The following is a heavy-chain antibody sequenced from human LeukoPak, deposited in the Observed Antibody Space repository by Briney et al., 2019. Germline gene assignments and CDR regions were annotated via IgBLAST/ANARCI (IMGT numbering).Heavy chain of an antibody. CDR1: GYTFMNYY. J-gene: IGHJ3*02. D-gene: IGHD4-17*01. Sequence: ASVKVSCKASGYTFMNYYMHWVRQAPGQGLEWMGWINPNSGGTNYAQKFQGWVTMTRDTSISTAYMELSRLRSDDTAVYYCARGMTTVIKAAFDIWGQGTMVTVSS. CDR2: INPNSGGT. CDR3: ARGMTTVIKAAFDI. V-gene: IGHV1-2*04.